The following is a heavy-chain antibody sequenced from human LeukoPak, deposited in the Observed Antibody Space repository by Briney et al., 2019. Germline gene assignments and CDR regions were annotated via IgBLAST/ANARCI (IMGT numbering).Heavy chain of an antibody. Sequence: SETLSLTCAVYGGSFSGYYWSWIRQPPGKGLEWIGVINHSGSTNYNPSLKSRVTISVDTSKNQFSLKLSSVTAADTAVYYCETYYYDSSGYYDAFDIWGQGTMVTVSS. CDR3: ETYYYDSSGYYDAFDI. J-gene: IGHJ3*02. CDR1: GGSFSGYY. D-gene: IGHD3-22*01. V-gene: IGHV4-34*01. CDR2: INHSGST.